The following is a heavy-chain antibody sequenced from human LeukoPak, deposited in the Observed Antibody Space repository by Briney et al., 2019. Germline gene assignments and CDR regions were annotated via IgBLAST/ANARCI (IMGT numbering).Heavy chain of an antibody. CDR2: ISGSGGST. Sequence: PGGSLRLSCAASGFTFSSYAMSWVRQAPGKGLEWVSAISGSGGSTYYADSVKGRFTISRDNSKNTLYLQMNSLRAEDTAVYYCAKLRLGYCSSTSCYYFDYWGQGTLATVSS. CDR3: AKLRLGYCSSTSCYYFDY. J-gene: IGHJ4*02. CDR1: GFTFSSYA. V-gene: IGHV3-23*01. D-gene: IGHD2-2*01.